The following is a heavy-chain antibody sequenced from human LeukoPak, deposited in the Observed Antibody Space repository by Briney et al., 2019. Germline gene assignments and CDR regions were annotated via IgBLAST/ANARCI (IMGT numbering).Heavy chain of an antibody. CDR2: IKQDGSEK. D-gene: IGHD6-13*01. V-gene: IGHV3-7*03. Sequence: GGSLRLSCAASGFTFSSYWMSWVRQAPGKGLEWVANIKQDGSEKYYVDSVKGRFTVSRDNAKNSLYLQMNSLRAEDTAVYYCARDEQLDNYYYHYGMDVWGQGTTVTVSS. CDR3: ARDEQLDNYYYHYGMDV. CDR1: GFTFSSYW. J-gene: IGHJ6*02.